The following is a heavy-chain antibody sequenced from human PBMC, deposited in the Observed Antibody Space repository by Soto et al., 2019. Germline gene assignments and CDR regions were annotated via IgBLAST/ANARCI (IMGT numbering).Heavy chain of an antibody. CDR3: ARSSLPTLTAEYFQH. CDR2: IWYDGSNK. J-gene: IGHJ1*01. Sequence: GGSLRLSCAASGFTFSSYGMHWVRQAPGKGLEWVAVIWYDGSNKYYADSVKGRFTISRDNSKNTLYLQMNSLRAEDTAVYYCARSSLPTLTAEYFQHWGQGTLVTVSS. V-gene: IGHV3-33*01. D-gene: IGHD2-15*01. CDR1: GFTFSSYG.